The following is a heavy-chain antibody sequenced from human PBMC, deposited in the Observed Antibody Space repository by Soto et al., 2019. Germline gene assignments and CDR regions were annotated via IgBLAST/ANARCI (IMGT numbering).Heavy chain of an antibody. CDR2: IYYSGST. J-gene: IGHJ4*02. Sequence: SETLSLTCTVSGGSINGYYWSWIRQPPGKGLQWIGNIYYSGSTNYNPSLKSRVTISVVSSKNQVSLKLSSVTAADTAVYYCTRVGGYYGDYPNFDYWGQGTLVTVSS. D-gene: IGHD4-17*01. CDR1: GGSINGYY. V-gene: IGHV4-59*01. CDR3: TRVGGYYGDYPNFDY.